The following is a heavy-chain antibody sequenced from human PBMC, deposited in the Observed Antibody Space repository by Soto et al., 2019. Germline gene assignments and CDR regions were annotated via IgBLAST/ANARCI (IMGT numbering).Heavy chain of an antibody. V-gene: IGHV4-30-2*01. CDR3: ARAHYGDYGYGMDV. Sequence: ASETLSLTCAVSGGSISSGGYSWTWIRQPPGKGLEWIGYIYDSGTTYYNPSLKSRVTISVDRSKNQFSLKLSSVTAADTAVYYCARAHYGDYGYGMDVWGQGTTVTSP. CDR2: IYDSGTT. D-gene: IGHD4-17*01. J-gene: IGHJ6*02. CDR1: GGSISSGGYS.